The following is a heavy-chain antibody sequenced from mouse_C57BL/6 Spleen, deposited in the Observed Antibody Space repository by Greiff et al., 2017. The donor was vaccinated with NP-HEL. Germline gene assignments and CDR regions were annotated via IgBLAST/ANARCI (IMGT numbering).Heavy chain of an antibody. J-gene: IGHJ4*01. CDR1: GYTFTSYW. Sequence: QVQLQQPGAELVKPGASVKLSCKASGYTFTSYWMHWVKQRPGRGLEWIGRIDPNSGGTKYNEKFKSKATLTVDKPYSTASMQLSSLTSEDSAVYYCASTLYGNSYGYYAMDYWGQGTSVTVSS. CDR2: IDPNSGGT. V-gene: IGHV1-72*01. D-gene: IGHD1-1*01. CDR3: ASTLYGNSYGYYAMDY.